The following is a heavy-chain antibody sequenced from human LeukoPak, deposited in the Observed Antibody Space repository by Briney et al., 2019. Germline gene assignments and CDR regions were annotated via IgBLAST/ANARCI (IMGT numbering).Heavy chain of an antibody. CDR1: GHSISSYY. CDR2: IYYSGST. CDR3: ARGWRHDY. D-gene: IGHD2-15*01. J-gene: IGHJ4*02. V-gene: IGHV4-59*01. Sequence: PSETLSLTCTVSGHSISSYYWSWIRQPPGKGLEWIGFIYYSGSTNYNPSLKSRVTISVDTSKNQFSLKLSSVTAADTAVYYCARGWRHDYWGQGTLVTVSS.